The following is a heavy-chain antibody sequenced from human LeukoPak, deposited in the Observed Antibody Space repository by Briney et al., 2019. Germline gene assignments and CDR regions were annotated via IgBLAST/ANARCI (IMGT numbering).Heavy chain of an antibody. V-gene: IGHV3-33*01. J-gene: IGHJ4*02. CDR3: ARDGGVYCSNDVCYTESFDY. D-gene: IGHD2-8*01. CDR1: GFPFSSFG. Sequence: GGSLRLSCAASGFPFSSFGMHWVRRSPGKGLEWVAVIWYEGSKTYYGESVKGRFTISRDNSKNTLSLQMNSLRADDTAMYYCARDGGVYCSNDVCYTESFDYWGQGALVTVSS. CDR2: IWYEGSKT.